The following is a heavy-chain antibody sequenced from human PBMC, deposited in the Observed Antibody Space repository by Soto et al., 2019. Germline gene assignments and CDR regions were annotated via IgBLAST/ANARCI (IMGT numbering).Heavy chain of an antibody. D-gene: IGHD3-22*01. V-gene: IGHV4-31*03. CDR1: GGSISSGGYY. CDR3: ARDAPSPYYYDSSGPFNWFDP. CDR2: IYYSGST. J-gene: IGHJ5*02. Sequence: SETLSLTCTVSGGSISSGGYYWSWIRQHPGKGLEWIGYIYYSGSTCYNPSLKSRVTISVDTSKNQFSLKLSSVTAADTAVYYCARDAPSPYYYDSSGPFNWFDPWGQGTLVTVSS.